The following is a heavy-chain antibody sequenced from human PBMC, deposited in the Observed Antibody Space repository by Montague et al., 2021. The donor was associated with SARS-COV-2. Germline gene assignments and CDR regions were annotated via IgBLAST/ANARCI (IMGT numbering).Heavy chain of an antibody. J-gene: IGHJ4*02. CDR1: GFTFSNYA. V-gene: IGHV3-23*03. CDR3: AKDPHYDFWSGYYFDY. Sequence: SLRLSCAASGFTFSNYAMSWVRQAPGKGLEWVSVIYSGFSSTYDXDSXKGLFTISRDNSKNTLYLQMNSLRAEDTAVSYCAKDPHYDFWSGYYFDYWGQGTLVTVSS. D-gene: IGHD3-3*01. CDR2: IYSGFSST.